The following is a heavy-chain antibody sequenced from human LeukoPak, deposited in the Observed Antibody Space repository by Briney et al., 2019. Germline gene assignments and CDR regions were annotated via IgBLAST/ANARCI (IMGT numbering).Heavy chain of an antibody. CDR1: GSTFTGYY. V-gene: IGHV1-2*02. J-gene: IGHJ4*02. CDR3: ARERGGNSPFDS. Sequence: ASVKVSCKTSGSTFTGYYMHWVRQAPGQGLEWMGWINPNSSVTNYAQRFQGRVTMTRDTSISAAYMELRWLTSDDTAVYYCARERGGNSPFDSWGQGTLVTVSS. D-gene: IGHD4-23*01. CDR2: INPNSSVT.